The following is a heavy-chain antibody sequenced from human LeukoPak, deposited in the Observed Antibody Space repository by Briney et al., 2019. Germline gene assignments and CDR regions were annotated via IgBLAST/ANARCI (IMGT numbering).Heavy chain of an antibody. V-gene: IGHV4-39*07. CDR1: EDSISSSNYY. CDR2: IYHSGST. D-gene: IGHD5-12*01. Sequence: SETLSLTCTVSEDSISSSNYYWGWIRQPPGKGLEWIGSIYHSGSTYYNPSLKSRLSISVDKSKNQFSLKLSSVTAADTAVYYCARGRGYSGYDPFYYWGQGTLVTVSS. CDR3: ARGRGYSGYDPFYY. J-gene: IGHJ4*02.